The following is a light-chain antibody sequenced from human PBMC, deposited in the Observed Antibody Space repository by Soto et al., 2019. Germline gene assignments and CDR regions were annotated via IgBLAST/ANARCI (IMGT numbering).Light chain of an antibody. Sequence: IQMTQAPASLSASVGDNVTITCRASQGVGDDFGWYQQRPGKAPKVLIYAVSTLQYGVPSRFIGTWSGTDFTLTISGLKPEDSATYYCLQDHVYPHMFGQGTRVEI. CDR3: LQDHVYPHM. J-gene: IGKJ1*01. CDR1: QGVGDD. CDR2: AVS. V-gene: IGKV1-6*01.